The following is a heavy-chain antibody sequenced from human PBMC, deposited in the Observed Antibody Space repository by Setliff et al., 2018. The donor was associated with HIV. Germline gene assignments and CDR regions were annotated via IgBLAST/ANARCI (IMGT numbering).Heavy chain of an antibody. CDR1: GGSISNYY. D-gene: IGHD1-26*01. CDR3: ARRAGGGWFDP. CDR2: IYYSGST. Sequence: SETLSLTCTVSGGSISNYYWSWIRQPPGKGLEWIGHIYYSGSTSYNPSLKSRVTISVDTSQNQFSLKLSSVTAADTAVYYCARRAGGGWFDPWGQGTLVTVSS. J-gene: IGHJ5*02. V-gene: IGHV4-59*12.